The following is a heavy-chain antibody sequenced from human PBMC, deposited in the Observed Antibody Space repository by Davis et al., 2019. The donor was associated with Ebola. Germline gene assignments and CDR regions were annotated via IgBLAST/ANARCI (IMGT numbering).Heavy chain of an antibody. V-gene: IGHV3-73*01. Sequence: AGSLRLSCAASGFTFSGSAMHWVRQASGNGLEWVGRIRSKANSYATAYAASVKGRFTISRDDSKNTAYLQMNSLKTEDTAVYYCTTTTTASDYWGQGTLVTVSS. CDR2: IRSKANSYAT. D-gene: IGHD4-11*01. J-gene: IGHJ4*02. CDR1: GFTFSGSA. CDR3: TTTTTASDY.